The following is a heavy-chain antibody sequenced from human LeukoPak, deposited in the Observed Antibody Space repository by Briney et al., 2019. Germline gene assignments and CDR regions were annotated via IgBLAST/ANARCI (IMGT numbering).Heavy chain of an antibody. CDR1: GYTFTSYG. V-gene: IGHV1-18*01. D-gene: IGHD6-13*01. J-gene: IGHJ3*02. CDR3: AIGSGIAAAGAHDAFDI. Sequence: ASVKVSCKASGYTFTSYGISWVRQAPGQGLEWMGWISAYNGNTNYAQKLQGRVTMTTDTSTSTAYMELRSLRSDDTAVYYCAIGSGIAAAGAHDAFDIWGQGTMVTVSS. CDR2: ISAYNGNT.